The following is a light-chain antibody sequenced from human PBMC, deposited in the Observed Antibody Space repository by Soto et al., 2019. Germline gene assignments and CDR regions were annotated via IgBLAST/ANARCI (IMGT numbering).Light chain of an antibody. Sequence: EIVLTQSPGTLSLPPGERATLSCRASQSVSSSYLAGYQQKPGQAPRLLIYGASSRATGIPDRFSGSGSGTDFTLTISRLEREDFAVYYCQQCGSSPPYTFGQGTKLEIK. CDR1: QSVSSSY. V-gene: IGKV3-20*01. J-gene: IGKJ2*01. CDR2: GAS. CDR3: QQCGSSPPYT.